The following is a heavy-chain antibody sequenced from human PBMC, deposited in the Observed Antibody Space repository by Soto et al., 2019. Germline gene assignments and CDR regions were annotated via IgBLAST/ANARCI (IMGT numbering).Heavy chain of an antibody. J-gene: IGHJ4*02. CDR3: ARGPPCH. Sequence: SETLSLTCAVSGGSISSGGYSWSWIRQPPGKGLEWIGYIYHSGSTYYNPSLKSRVTISVDRSKNQFSLKLSSVTAADTAVYYCARGPPCHWGQGPLVTVSS. CDR1: GGSISSGGYS. CDR2: IYHSGST. V-gene: IGHV4-30-2*01.